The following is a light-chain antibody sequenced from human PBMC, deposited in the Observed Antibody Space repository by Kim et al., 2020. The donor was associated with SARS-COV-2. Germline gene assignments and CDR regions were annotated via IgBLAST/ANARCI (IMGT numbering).Light chain of an antibody. CDR2: GTS. CDR3: QQYNNWPRT. J-gene: IGKJ1*01. CDR1: QSVSSI. V-gene: IGKV3-15*01. Sequence: EVVMTQSPATLSVSPGERATLSCRASQSVSSILAWYQQKPGQAPRLLIYGTSTRATGIPAKFSGSGSGTEFTLIISSLQSEDFAVYYCQQYNNWPRTFGQGTKVDIK.